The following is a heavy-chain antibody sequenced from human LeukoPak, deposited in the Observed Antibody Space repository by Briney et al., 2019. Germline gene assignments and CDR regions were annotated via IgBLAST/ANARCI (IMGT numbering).Heavy chain of an antibody. D-gene: IGHD4-4*01. CDR3: ARLKRLPTVPDGFDI. Sequence: GGSLRLSCVASGFTFSDSYIGWIRQAPGRGREWVSYITSGGTSIYYADSVKGRFTISRVDAKNSLFLQMNSLRAEDSALYYCARLKRLPTVPDGFDIWGQGTMVTVSS. V-gene: IGHV3-11*01. CDR1: GFTFSDSY. CDR2: ITSGGTSI. J-gene: IGHJ3*02.